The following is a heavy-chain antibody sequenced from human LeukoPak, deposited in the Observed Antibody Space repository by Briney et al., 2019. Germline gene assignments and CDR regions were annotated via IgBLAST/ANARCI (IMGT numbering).Heavy chain of an antibody. D-gene: IGHD6-13*01. J-gene: IGHJ6*02. CDR1: GGSFSGYY. CDR3: ARWAAAAYYYYYGMDV. CDR2: INHNGST. Sequence: SETLSLTCAVYGGSFSGYYWSWIRQPPGKGLEWIGEINHNGSTNYNPSLKSRVTISVDTSKNQFSLKLSSVTAADTAVYYCARWAAAAYYYYYGMDVWGQGTTVTVSS. V-gene: IGHV4-34*01.